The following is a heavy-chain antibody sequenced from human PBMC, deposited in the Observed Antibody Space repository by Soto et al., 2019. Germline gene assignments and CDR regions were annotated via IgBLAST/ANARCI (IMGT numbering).Heavy chain of an antibody. J-gene: IGHJ5*02. V-gene: IGHV4-34*01. D-gene: IGHD4-17*01. CDR3: GRALDYGDYGRRWFDP. CDR1: GGSFSGYY. CDR2: INHSGST. Sequence: QVQLQQWGAGLLKPSETLSLTCAVYGGSFSGYYWSWIRQPPGKGLEWIGEINHSGSTNYNPSLKSRVTITVDTSQNQFSLQLSSVPAADTAVYYCGRALDYGDYGRRWFDPWGQGTLVTVSS.